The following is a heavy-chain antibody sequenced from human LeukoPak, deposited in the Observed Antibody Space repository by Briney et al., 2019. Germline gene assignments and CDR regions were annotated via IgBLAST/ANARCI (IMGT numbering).Heavy chain of an antibody. Sequence: PERSLRLSCVASGFTFSTYTMHWVRQAPGKGLEWVAVVWYDGSNKYYADSVKGRFTVSRDNAKSTLYVQMNSLRAEDTAVYYCARARWEHEGFDIWGQGTKVTVSS. J-gene: IGHJ3*02. CDR2: VWYDGSNK. CDR1: GFTFSTYT. D-gene: IGHD4-23*01. CDR3: ARARWEHEGFDI. V-gene: IGHV3-33*01.